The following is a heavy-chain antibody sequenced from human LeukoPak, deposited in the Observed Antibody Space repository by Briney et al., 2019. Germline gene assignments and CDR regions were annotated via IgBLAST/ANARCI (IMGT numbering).Heavy chain of an antibody. Sequence: PGGSLRPSCAASGFTFDNYGMSWVRQVPGKGLEWVSGITPSGHTYYAASVQGRFTIHRDNSKNTLYLQMNRLGAEDTAIYYCGQDWAWGAFGHWGQGTLVTVSS. CDR2: ITPSGHT. D-gene: IGHD4/OR15-4a*01. J-gene: IGHJ4*02. V-gene: IGHV3-23*01. CDR3: GQDWAWGAFGH. CDR1: GFTFDNYG.